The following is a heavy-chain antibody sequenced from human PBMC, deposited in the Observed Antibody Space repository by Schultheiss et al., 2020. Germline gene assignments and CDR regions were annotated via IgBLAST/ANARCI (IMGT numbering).Heavy chain of an antibody. V-gene: IGHV4-39*01. CDR3: ARHGGYDFWTTYYPRFDY. J-gene: IGHJ4*02. CDR2: LYHTGSP. Sequence: SETLSLTCTVSGGSISSNNFYWGWIRQPPGKGLEWIGSLYHTGSPDYNPSLKSRVTISVDTSKNQFSLKLSSVTAADTAIYYCARHGGYDFWTTYYPRFDYWGQGTPVTVSS. CDR1: GGSISSNNFY. D-gene: IGHD3-3*01.